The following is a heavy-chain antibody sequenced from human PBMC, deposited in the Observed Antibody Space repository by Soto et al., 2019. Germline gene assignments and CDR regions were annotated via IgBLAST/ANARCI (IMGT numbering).Heavy chain of an antibody. CDR2: ISYDGSNK. V-gene: IGHV3-30*18. J-gene: IGHJ6*02. CDR3: AKDVVVGATTGLGDYYYYYGMDV. D-gene: IGHD1-26*01. CDR1: GFTFSSYG. Sequence: LRLSCAASGFTFSSYGMHWVRQAPGKGLEWVAVISYDGSNKYYADSVKGRFTISRDNSKNTLYLQMNSLRAEDTAVFYCAKDVVVGATTGLGDYYYYYGMDVWGQGTTVTVSS.